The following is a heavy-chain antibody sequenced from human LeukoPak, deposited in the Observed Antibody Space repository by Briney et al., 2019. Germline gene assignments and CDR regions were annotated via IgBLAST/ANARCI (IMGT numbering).Heavy chain of an antibody. CDR3: ARGVIIRGRLDP. Sequence: GGSLRLSCAASGFTVSNNYMGWVRQAPGKGLEWVSVTYSGGTTYYADSVKGRVTVSRDNSKNTVYLQMSSLRAEDTAVYYCARGVIIRGRLDPWGQGTLVTVSS. D-gene: IGHD3-16*02. CDR1: GFTVSNNY. V-gene: IGHV3-53*01. CDR2: TYSGGTT. J-gene: IGHJ5*02.